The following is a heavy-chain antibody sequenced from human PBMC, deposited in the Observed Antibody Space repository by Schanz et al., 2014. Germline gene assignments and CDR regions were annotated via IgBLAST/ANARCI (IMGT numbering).Heavy chain of an antibody. D-gene: IGHD3-10*01. CDR3: ARAKRFGDMDV. CDR2: ISAYNGHT. J-gene: IGHJ6*02. Sequence: QVQLVQSGAEVKKPGASVKVSCKASSYTFISYGIKWVRQAPGQGLEWMGWISAYNGHTDYAQKLQGRVTLTTDTSTSTAYMELRNLRSDDTAVYYCARAKRFGDMDVWGQGTTVTVSS. CDR1: SYTFISYG. V-gene: IGHV1-18*01.